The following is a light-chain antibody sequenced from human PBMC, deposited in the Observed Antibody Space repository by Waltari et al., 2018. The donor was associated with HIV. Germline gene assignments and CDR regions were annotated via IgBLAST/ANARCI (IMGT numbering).Light chain of an antibody. CDR2: DAS. J-gene: IGKJ4*01. V-gene: IGKV1-33*01. Sequence: DIQMTQSPSSLSASVGDRVTITCQASQDISNSLNWYQQKPGQAPKLLIYDASNLETGVPSRFSGSGSGTDFIFSISSLQPEDIATYYCQQYDILPLTFGGGTKVEI. CDR3: QQYDILPLT. CDR1: QDISNS.